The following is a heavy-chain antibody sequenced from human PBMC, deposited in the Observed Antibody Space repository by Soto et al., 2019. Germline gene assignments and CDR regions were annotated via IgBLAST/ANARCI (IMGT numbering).Heavy chain of an antibody. J-gene: IGHJ6*03. CDR1: GYSFTSYW. V-gene: IGHV5-51*01. Sequence: PGESLKISCKGSGYSFTSYWIGWVRQMPGKGLEWMGIIYPGDSDTRYSPSFQGQVTISADKSISTAYLQWSSLKASDTAMYYCARRAAAGLYYYYYMDVWGKGTTVTVSS. CDR3: ARRAAAGLYYYYYMDV. D-gene: IGHD6-13*01. CDR2: IYPGDSDT.